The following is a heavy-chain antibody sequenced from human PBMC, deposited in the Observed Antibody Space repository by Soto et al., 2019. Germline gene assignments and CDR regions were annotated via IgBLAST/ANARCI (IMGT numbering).Heavy chain of an antibody. Sequence: ASVKVSCKASGYTFTSYYMHWVRQAPGQGLEWMGIINPSGGSTSYAQKFQGRVTMTRDTSTSTVYMELSSLRSEDTAVYYCARDTRSLRYFDWLLPYYFDYWGQGTLVTVSS. J-gene: IGHJ4*02. D-gene: IGHD3-9*01. V-gene: IGHV1-46*03. CDR1: GYTFTSYY. CDR2: INPSGGST. CDR3: ARDTRSLRYFDWLLPYYFDY.